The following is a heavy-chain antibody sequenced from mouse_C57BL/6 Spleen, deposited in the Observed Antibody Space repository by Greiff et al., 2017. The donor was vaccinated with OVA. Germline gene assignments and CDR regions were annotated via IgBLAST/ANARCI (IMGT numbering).Heavy chain of an antibody. CDR1: GYTFTSYW. D-gene: IGHD4-1*02. CDR3: LQLGLDY. J-gene: IGHJ2*01. V-gene: IGHV1-50*01. Sequence: QVQLQQSGAELVKPGASVKLSCKASGYTFTSYWMQWVKQRPGQGLEWIGEIDPSDSYTNYNQKFKGKATLTVDTSSSTAYMQLSSLTSEDSAVYYCLQLGLDYWGQGTTLTVSS. CDR2: IDPSDSYT.